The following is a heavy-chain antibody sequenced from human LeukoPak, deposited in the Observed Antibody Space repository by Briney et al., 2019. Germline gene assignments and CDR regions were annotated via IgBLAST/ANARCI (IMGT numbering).Heavy chain of an antibody. J-gene: IGHJ4*02. CDR1: GFTFSSYA. CDR2: ISGSGGST. V-gene: IGHV3-23*01. Sequence: GGSLRLSCAASGFTFSSYAMSWVRQAPGKGLEWVSAISGSGGSTYYADSVKGRFTISRDNSKNTLYLQMNSLGAEDTAVYYCATRPPSYGSGSSRYFDYWGQGTLVTVSS. CDR3: ATRPPSYGSGSSRYFDY. D-gene: IGHD3-10*01.